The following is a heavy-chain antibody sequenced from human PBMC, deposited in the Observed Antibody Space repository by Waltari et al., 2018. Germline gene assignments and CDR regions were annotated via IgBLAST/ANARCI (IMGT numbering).Heavy chain of an antibody. Sequence: QVQLQESGPGLVKPSQTLSLTCTVSGGSISSGSYYWSWIRQPAGKGLEWIGRIYTSGSTNYNPSLKSRVTISVDTSKNQFSLKLSSVTAADTAVYYCARVSYGLDYWGQGTLVTVSS. V-gene: IGHV4-61*02. CDR3: ARVSYGLDY. D-gene: IGHD5-18*01. CDR2: IYTSGST. J-gene: IGHJ4*02. CDR1: GGSISSGSYY.